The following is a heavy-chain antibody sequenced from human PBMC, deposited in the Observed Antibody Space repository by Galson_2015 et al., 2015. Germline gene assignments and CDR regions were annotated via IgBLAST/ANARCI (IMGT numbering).Heavy chain of an antibody. CDR3: ARDFPPPYDYVWGSYRLGNVAFEI. Sequence: SVKVSCKASGYTFTSYYMHWVRQAPGQGLEWMGIINPSGGSTSYAQKFQGRVTMTRDTSTSTVYMELSSLRSEDTAVYYCARDFPPPYDYVWGSYRLGNVAFEIWGQGTMVTVSS. D-gene: IGHD3-16*02. V-gene: IGHV1-46*01. CDR1: GYTFTSYY. J-gene: IGHJ3*02. CDR2: INPSGGST.